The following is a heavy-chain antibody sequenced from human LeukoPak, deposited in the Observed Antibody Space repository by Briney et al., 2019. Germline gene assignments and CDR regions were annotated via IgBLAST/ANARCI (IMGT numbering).Heavy chain of an antibody. Sequence: GGSLRLSCAASGFTFSSYATHWVRQAPGKGLEWVAVISYDGSNKYYADSVKGRFTISRDNSKNTLYLQMNSLRAEDTAVYYCARGTISIFPMRYWGQGTLVTVSS. CDR3: ARGTISIFPMRY. D-gene: IGHD3-3*02. V-gene: IGHV3-30*04. J-gene: IGHJ4*02. CDR1: GFTFSSYA. CDR2: ISYDGSNK.